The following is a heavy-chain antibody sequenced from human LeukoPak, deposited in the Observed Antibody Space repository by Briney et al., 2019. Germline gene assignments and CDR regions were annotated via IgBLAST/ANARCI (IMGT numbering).Heavy chain of an antibody. CDR2: IIPIFGTA. Sequence: SVKVSCKASGGTFSSYAISWVRQDPGQGLEWMGGIIPIFGTANYAQKFQGRVTITADKSTSTAYMELSSLRSEDTAVYYCAAAAGNYYYYYMDVWGKGATVTVSS. D-gene: IGHD6-13*01. CDR1: GGTFSSYA. CDR3: AAAAGNYYYYYMDV. J-gene: IGHJ6*03. V-gene: IGHV1-69*06.